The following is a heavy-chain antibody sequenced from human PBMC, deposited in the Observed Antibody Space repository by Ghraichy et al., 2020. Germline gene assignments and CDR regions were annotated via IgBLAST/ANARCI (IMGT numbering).Heavy chain of an antibody. CDR2: IYSGGST. J-gene: IGHJ6*02. CDR1: GFTVSSNY. D-gene: IGHD2-15*01. CDR3: ARDLVVVAATLYYYYYGMDV. V-gene: IGHV3-66*02. Sequence: GESLNISCAASGFTVSSNYMSWVRQAPGKGLEWVSVIYSGGSTYYADSVKGRFTISRDNSKNTLYLQMNSLRAEDTAVYYCARDLVVVAATLYYYYYGMDVWGQGTTVTVSS.